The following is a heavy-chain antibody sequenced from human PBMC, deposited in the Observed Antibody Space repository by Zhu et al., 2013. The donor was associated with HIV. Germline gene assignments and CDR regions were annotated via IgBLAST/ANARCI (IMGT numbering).Heavy chain of an antibody. Sequence: QVQVVQSGAEVKRPGASVKVSCKGSGYTFTNFAVHWVRQAPGQRLEWMGWINAGTGDANYSQKFQGRVTITRDTSASTAYMELSSLRSEDTAIYFCAISMWEVRYWYFDPVGPWHPGHCLL. CDR3: AISMWEVRYWYFDP. D-gene: IGHD1-26*01. J-gene: IGHJ2*01. CDR1: GYTFTNFA. CDR2: INAGTGDA. V-gene: IGHV1-3*01.